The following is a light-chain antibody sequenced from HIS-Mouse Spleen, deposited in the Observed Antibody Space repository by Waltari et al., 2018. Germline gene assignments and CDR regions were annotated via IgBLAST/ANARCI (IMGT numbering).Light chain of an antibody. CDR1: SSDVGGYNY. CDR3: CSYAGSYTFV. Sequence: QSALTQPRSVSGSPGQSVTISCPGTSSDVGGYNYVSWYQQHPGQAPKLMFYHVSKRPAGVPDRFSGSKSGNTASLTISVLQAEDEADYYYCSYAGSYTFVFGGGTKLTVL. J-gene: IGLJ2*01. CDR2: HVS. V-gene: IGLV2-11*01.